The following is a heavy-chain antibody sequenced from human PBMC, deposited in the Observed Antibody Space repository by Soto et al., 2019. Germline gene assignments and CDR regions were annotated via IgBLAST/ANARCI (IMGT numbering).Heavy chain of an antibody. J-gene: IGHJ4*02. CDR2: IIYSGRT. CDR3: AKDLTTFGGVIGVDY. V-gene: IGHV4-39*02. CDR1: GGAVSSGSHY. D-gene: IGHD3-16*02. Sequence: PSETLSLTCTVSGGAVSSGSHYWVWIRQPPGKGLEWISSIIYSGRTYYNPSLKSRVTMSADASKNHFSLNLRSVTVADTAVYYCAKDLTTFGGVIGVDYWGQGTLVTVSS.